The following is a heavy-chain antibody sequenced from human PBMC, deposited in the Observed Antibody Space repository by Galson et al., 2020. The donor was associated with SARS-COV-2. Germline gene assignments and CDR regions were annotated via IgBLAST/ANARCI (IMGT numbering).Heavy chain of an antibody. V-gene: IGHV3-33*08. CDR1: GDGYNFGRYG. J-gene: IGHJ4*02. CDR2: ISTHGSET. CDR3: VRDGWELRNYLKN. D-gene: IGHD2-15*01. Sequence: GGSLRLSCEASGDGYNFGRYGLHWVRQAPGKGLEWLAAISTHGSETYYAQSVKGRFTMSSDASTSTVHLQMNSLTGDDTAMYYCVRDGWELRNYLKNWGQGTLVTVSS.